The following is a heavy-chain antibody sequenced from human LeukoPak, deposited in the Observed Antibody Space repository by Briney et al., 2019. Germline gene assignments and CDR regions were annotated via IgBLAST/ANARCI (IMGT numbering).Heavy chain of an antibody. CDR2: IHYSGTT. D-gene: IGHD3-16*02. Sequence: SQTLSLTCSVSGGSISIGGYYWSWIRQHPGKGLEWIGYIHYSGTTYYNPSLKSRVTISVDTSKNQFSLKVNSVTAADTAVYYCARVAYDYVWGSYRVPFDYWGQGTLVTVSS. CDR1: GGSISIGGYY. J-gene: IGHJ4*02. CDR3: ARVAYDYVWGSYRVPFDY. V-gene: IGHV4-31*03.